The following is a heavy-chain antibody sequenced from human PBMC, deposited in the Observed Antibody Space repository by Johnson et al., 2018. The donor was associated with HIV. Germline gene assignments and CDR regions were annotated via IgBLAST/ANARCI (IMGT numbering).Heavy chain of an antibody. CDR1: GFTFSSYG. V-gene: IGHV3-30*02. CDR3: AKGFFELDDAFDI. CDR2: IRYAGSNK. Sequence: QVQLVESGGGVVQPGGSLRLSCAASGFTFSSYGMHWVRQAPGTGLEWVAFIRYAGSNKYYADSVKGRFTISRDNSKNTLYLQMNSLRAEDTAVYYCAKGFFELDDAFDIWGQGTMVTVSS. D-gene: IGHD3/OR15-3a*01. J-gene: IGHJ3*02.